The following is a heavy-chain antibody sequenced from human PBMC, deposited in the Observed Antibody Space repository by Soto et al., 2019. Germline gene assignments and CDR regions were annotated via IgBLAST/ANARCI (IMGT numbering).Heavy chain of an antibody. CDR3: ACAKKKQRKEYSGAYYYYGMDV. CDR1: GGTFSSYA. Sequence: GASVKVSCKASGGTFSSYAISWVRQAPGQGLEWMGGIIPIFGTANYAQKFQGRVTITADESTSTAYMELSSLRSEDTAVYYCACAKKKQRKEYSGAYYYYGMDVWGQGTTVTVSS. J-gene: IGHJ6*02. D-gene: IGHD1-26*01. CDR2: IIPIFGTA. V-gene: IGHV1-69*13.